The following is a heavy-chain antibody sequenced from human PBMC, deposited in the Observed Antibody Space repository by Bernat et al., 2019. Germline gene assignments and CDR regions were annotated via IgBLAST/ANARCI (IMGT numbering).Heavy chain of an antibody. CDR3: ARIEYSSSSFIFDY. D-gene: IGHD6-6*01. Sequence: QVTLRESGPALVKPTQTLTLTCTFSGFSLSTSGMCVSWIHQPPGKALEWLARIDWADDKYYSTSLKTRLTISKDTSKNQVVLTMTNMDPVDTATYYCARIEYSSSSFIFDYWGQGTLVTVSS. V-gene: IGHV2-70*15. J-gene: IGHJ4*02. CDR2: IDWADDK. CDR1: GFSLSTSGMC.